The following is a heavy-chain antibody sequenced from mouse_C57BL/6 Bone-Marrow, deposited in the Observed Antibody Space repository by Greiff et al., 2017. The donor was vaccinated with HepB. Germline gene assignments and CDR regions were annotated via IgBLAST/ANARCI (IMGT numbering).Heavy chain of an antibody. CDR2: IYPSDSET. V-gene: IGHV1-61*01. CDR3: ASGQLRQGAMDY. CDR1: GYTFTSYW. J-gene: IGHJ4*01. D-gene: IGHD3-2*02. Sequence: QVQLQQSGAELVRPGSSVKLSCKASGYTFTSYWMDWVKQRPGQGLEWIGNIYPSDSETHYNQKFKDKATLTVDKSSSTAYMQLSSLTSEDSAVYYCASGQLRQGAMDYWGQGTSVTVSS.